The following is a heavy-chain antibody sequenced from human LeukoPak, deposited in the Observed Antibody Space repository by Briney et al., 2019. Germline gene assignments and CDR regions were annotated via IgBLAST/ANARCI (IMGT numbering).Heavy chain of an antibody. V-gene: IGHV3-21*01. D-gene: IGHD3-3*01. J-gene: IGHJ4*02. CDR1: GFTFSDYY. CDR2: ISSSSSYI. CDR3: ARDSNDFTLDY. Sequence: GGSLRLSCAASGFTFSDYYMNWVRQAPGKGLEWVSSISSSSSYIYYADSVKGRFTISRDNAKNSLYLQMNSLRAEDTAVYYCARDSNDFTLDYWGQGTLVTVSS.